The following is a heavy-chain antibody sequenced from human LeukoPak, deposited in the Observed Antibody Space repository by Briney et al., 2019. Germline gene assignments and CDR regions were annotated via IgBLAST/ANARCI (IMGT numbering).Heavy chain of an antibody. J-gene: IGHJ5*02. V-gene: IGHV3-23*01. D-gene: IGHD2-2*01. Sequence: GGSLRLSCAASGFSFSSYAMSWARQAPGKGLEWVSAFGGNGGITYYADSVKGRFTISRDNSKNTLYLQMNTLRAEDTAVYYCAKDRYCSDTSCYAGQFDPWGQGTLVTVST. CDR1: GFSFSSYA. CDR2: FGGNGGIT. CDR3: AKDRYCSDTSCYAGQFDP.